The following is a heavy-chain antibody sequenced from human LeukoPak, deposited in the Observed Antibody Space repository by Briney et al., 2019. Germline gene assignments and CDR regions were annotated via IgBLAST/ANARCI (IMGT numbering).Heavy chain of an antibody. J-gene: IGHJ4*02. D-gene: IGHD2-15*01. CDR1: GGSFSGYY. CDR3: ARDYCSGGSCKFDY. Sequence: SETLSLTCAVYGGSFSGYYWSWIRQPPGKGLEWIGEINHSGSTNYNPSLKSRVTISVDTSKNQFSLKLSSVTAADTAVYYCARDYCSGGSCKFDYWGQGTLVTVSS. CDR2: INHSGST. V-gene: IGHV4-34*01.